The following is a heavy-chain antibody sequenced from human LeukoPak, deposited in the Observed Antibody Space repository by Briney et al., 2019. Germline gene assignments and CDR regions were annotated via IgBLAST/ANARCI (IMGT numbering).Heavy chain of an antibody. CDR1: AFTFSSYW. V-gene: IGHV3-7*01. J-gene: IGHJ5*02. CDR3: AREICSWYRTEGRFDP. D-gene: IGHD6-13*01. CDR2: IKQDGSEK. Sequence: PGGSLRLSCAASAFTFSSYWMSGVRQAPGKWLEWVANIKQDGSEKYYVDSVNGRCTISRDTDKNSLYMQMNRLRAEDTAVYYCAREICSWYRTEGRFDPWGQGTLVTVSS.